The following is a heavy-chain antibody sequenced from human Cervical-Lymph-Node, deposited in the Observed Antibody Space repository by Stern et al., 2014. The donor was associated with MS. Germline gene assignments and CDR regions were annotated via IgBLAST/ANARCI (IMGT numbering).Heavy chain of an antibody. Sequence: EVQLVESGGGLVQPGGSLRLSCVASGFTVSSYWMHWVRQGPERGLEGVARINGAGSSTTYAASVKGRFTISRDNAKNTLNLQMNSLRGEDTAMYYCVRDTYDMSFLLGWTGGMDVWGQGTTVTVSS. CDR2: INGAGSST. D-gene: IGHD3/OR15-3a*01. V-gene: IGHV3-74*03. CDR3: VRDTYDMSFLLGWTGGMDV. J-gene: IGHJ6*02. CDR1: GFTVSSYW.